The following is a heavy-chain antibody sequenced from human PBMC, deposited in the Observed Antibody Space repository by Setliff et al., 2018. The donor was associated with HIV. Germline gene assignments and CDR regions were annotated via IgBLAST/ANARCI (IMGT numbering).Heavy chain of an antibody. V-gene: IGHV4-31*03. CDR1: GGSIGSGGYY. CDR3: ARSTYYFDSSGYKYNWFDP. D-gene: IGHD3-22*01. J-gene: IGHJ5*02. Sequence: SETLSLTCTVSGGSIGSGGYYWSWIRQHPGRGLEWIGYIYYSGSTYYNPSFKRRLSISVDTSKNQFSLKLSSVTAADTAVYYCARSTYYFDSSGYKYNWFDPWGQGTRVTVSS. CDR2: IYYSGST.